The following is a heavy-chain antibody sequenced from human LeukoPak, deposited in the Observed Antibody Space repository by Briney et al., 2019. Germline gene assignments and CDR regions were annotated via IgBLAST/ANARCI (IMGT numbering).Heavy chain of an antibody. D-gene: IGHD3-22*01. CDR1: GYTFTGYY. CDR2: VNPNSGGT. J-gene: IGHJ3*02. V-gene: IGHV1-2*02. Sequence: GASVKVSCKASGYTFTGYYIHWVRQAPGQGLEWMGWVNPNSGGTNYAQKLQGRVTMTTDTSTSTAYMELRSLRSDDTAVYYCARESLYYDSSGYYDDAFDIWGQGTMVTVSS. CDR3: ARESLYYDSSGYYDDAFDI.